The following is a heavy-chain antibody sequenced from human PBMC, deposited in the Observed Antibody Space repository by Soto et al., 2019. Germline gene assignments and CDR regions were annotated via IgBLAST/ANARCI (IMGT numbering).Heavy chain of an antibody. CDR2: IIPILGIA. Sequence: QVQLVQSGAEVKKPGSSVKVSCKASGGTFSSYTISWVRQAPGQGLEWMGRIIPILGIANYAQKFQGRVTITADKSTSTAYMELSSLRSEDTAVYYCARLAVSSSSAGDAFDIWGQGTMVTVSS. CDR3: ARLAVSSSSAGDAFDI. D-gene: IGHD6-6*01. J-gene: IGHJ3*02. CDR1: GGTFSSYT. V-gene: IGHV1-69*02.